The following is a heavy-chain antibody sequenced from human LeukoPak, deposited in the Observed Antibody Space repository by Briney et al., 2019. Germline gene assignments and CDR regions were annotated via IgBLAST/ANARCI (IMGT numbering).Heavy chain of an antibody. Sequence: GGSLRLSCAASGFTFSTYAMSWVRHTPGKGLEWVSDIRGSGGSTNYADSVKGRFTISRDNSKNTLYLQMDSLRAGDTAVYYCAKGRSSWFSGSFDYWGQGTLVTVSS. D-gene: IGHD6-19*01. V-gene: IGHV3-23*01. CDR1: GFTFSTYA. CDR2: IRGSGGST. J-gene: IGHJ4*02. CDR3: AKGRSSWFSGSFDY.